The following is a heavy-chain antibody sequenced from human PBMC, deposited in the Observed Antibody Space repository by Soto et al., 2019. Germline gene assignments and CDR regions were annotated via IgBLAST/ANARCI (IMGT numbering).Heavy chain of an antibody. CDR1: GYTFTSYV. CDR2: ISAYNGNT. J-gene: IGHJ6*02. D-gene: IGHD6-19*01. Sequence: QVQLVQSGAEVKKPGASVKVSCRASGYTFTSYVISWVRQAPGQGLEWMGWISAYNGNTNFAQKLQGRVTMTTDTSTSIVYMELRSLRSDDTADYHCALSVATAVVPYVLDVWGQGTTVTVSS. V-gene: IGHV1-18*01. CDR3: ALSVATAVVPYVLDV.